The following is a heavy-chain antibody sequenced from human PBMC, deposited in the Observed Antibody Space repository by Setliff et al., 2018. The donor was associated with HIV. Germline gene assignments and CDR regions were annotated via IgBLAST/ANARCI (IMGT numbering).Heavy chain of an antibody. D-gene: IGHD3-10*01. CDR2: INPNSGGT. CDR1: GYTFTNFY. J-gene: IGHJ4*02. V-gene: IGHV1-2*02. CDR3: ATLDYYGSATYNLALHY. Sequence: ASVKVSCKASGYTFTNFYMHWVRQAPGQGLEWMGWINPNSGGTNYEQKFQGRVTMTRDTSISTAYMELSSLRSEDTAVYYCATLDYYGSATYNLALHYWGQGTLVTVSS.